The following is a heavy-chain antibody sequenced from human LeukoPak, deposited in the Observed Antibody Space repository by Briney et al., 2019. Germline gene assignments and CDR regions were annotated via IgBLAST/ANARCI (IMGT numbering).Heavy chain of an antibody. CDR2: IYYSGST. CDR1: GGAISSDY. CDR3: ARQGGSGSYIAY. J-gene: IGHJ4*02. Sequence: SETLSLTCTVSGGAISSDYWSWIRQPPGKGLEWIGYIYYSGSTNYNPSLKSRVTISVDTSENQFSLKLSSVTAADTAMYYCARQGGSGSYIAYWGQGTLVTVSS. D-gene: IGHD3-10*01. V-gene: IGHV4-59*08.